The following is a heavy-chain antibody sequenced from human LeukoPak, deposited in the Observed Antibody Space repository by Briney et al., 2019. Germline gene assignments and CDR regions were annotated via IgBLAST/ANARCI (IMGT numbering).Heavy chain of an antibody. CDR3: ARLRPSWHSAFDI. D-gene: IGHD2-15*01. J-gene: IGHJ3*02. CDR2: IYPGDSDT. CDR1: GYSFTSYW. V-gene: IGHV5-51*01. Sequence: GESLKISCQGSGYSFTSYWIGWVRQMPGKGLEWMGIIYPGDSDTRYSPSFQGQVTISADKSISTAYLQWSSLKASDTAMYYCARLRPSWHSAFDIWGQGTMVTVSS.